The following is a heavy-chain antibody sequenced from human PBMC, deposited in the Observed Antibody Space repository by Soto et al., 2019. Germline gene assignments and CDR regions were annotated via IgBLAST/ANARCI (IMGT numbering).Heavy chain of an antibody. CDR3: ARGAVRGYSYGHSDY. V-gene: IGHV3-21*01. J-gene: IGHJ4*02. D-gene: IGHD5-18*01. Sequence: GGSLRLSCAASGFSFSSYTMDWVRQAPGKGLQWVSSISITGSYIYYADSVKGRFAISRDNAQNSLYLHMNSLRAEDTAIYYCARGAVRGYSYGHSDYWGQGTLVTVSS. CDR2: ISITGSYI. CDR1: GFSFSSYT.